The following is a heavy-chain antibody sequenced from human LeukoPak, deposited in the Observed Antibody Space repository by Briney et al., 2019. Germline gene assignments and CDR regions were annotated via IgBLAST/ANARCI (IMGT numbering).Heavy chain of an antibody. CDR3: ARGLLRRSGYQPVDYYYYMDV. CDR1: GGTFSSYA. Sequence: ASVKVSCKASGGTFSSYAISWVRQAPGQGLEWMGGIIPIFGTANYAQKFQGRVTITADESTSTAYMELSSLRSEDTAVYYCARGLLRRSGYQPVDYYYYMDVWGKGTTVTVSS. J-gene: IGHJ6*03. D-gene: IGHD3-3*01. V-gene: IGHV1-69*13. CDR2: IIPIFGTA.